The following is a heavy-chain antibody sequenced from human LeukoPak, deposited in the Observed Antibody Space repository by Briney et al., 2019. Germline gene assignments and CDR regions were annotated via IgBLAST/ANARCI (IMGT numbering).Heavy chain of an antibody. D-gene: IGHD3-22*01. V-gene: IGHV1-69*06. CDR3: ARGVDYYDSSGYWVDAFDI. J-gene: IGHJ3*02. Sequence: GASVKVSCKASGGTFSSYAISWVRQAPGQGLEWMGGIIPIFGTANYAQKFQGRVTITADKSTSTAYMELSSLRSEDTAVYYCARGVDYYDSSGYWVDAFDIWGQGTMVTVSS. CDR1: GGTFSSYA. CDR2: IIPIFGTA.